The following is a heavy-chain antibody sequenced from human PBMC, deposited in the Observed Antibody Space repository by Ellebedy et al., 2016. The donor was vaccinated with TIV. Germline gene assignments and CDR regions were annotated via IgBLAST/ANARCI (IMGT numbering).Heavy chain of an antibody. Sequence: GESLKISCAASGFSFRSYWMTWVRQAPGKGLEWVANINQDATKTFYVDSVEGRFTISRDNARNSLFLQMNSLRAEDTAVYYCATDGSYGDYLSPAHASVMWGQGTLVPVSS. D-gene: IGHD4-17*01. V-gene: IGHV3-7*01. CDR3: ATDGSYGDYLSPAHASVM. J-gene: IGHJ3*02. CDR2: INQDATKT. CDR1: GFSFRSYW.